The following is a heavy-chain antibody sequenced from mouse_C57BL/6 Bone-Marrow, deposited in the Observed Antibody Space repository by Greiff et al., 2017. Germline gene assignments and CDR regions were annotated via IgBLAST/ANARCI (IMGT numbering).Heavy chain of an antibody. D-gene: IGHD2-4*01. V-gene: IGHV1-42*01. CDR1: GYSFTGYY. CDR3: ARPGVYYDYDWYFDV. Sequence: VQLQQSGPELVKPGASVKISCKASGYSFTGYYMNWVKQSPEKSLEWIGEINPSTGGTTYNQKFKAKATLTVDKSSSTAYMQLKSLTSEVSAVYYCARPGVYYDYDWYFDVWGTGTTVTVSS. CDR2: INPSTGGT. J-gene: IGHJ1*03.